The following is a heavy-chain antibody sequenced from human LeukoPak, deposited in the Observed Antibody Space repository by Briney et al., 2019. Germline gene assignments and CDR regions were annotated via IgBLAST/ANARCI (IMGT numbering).Heavy chain of an antibody. CDR1: GFTFSSYW. CDR3: ASGTNGAFDI. J-gene: IGHJ3*02. CDR2: INTVGSST. Sequence: GGSLRLSCAASGFTFSSYWMHWVRQAPGKGLVWVSRINTVGSSTSYADSVKGRFTISRDNAKNTLYLQMNSLRAEDTAVYYCASGTNGAFDIWGQGTMVTVSS. V-gene: IGHV3-74*01. D-gene: IGHD1-1*01.